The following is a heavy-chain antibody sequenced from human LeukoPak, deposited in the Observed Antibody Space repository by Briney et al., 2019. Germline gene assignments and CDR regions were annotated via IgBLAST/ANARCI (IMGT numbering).Heavy chain of an antibody. Sequence: GGSLRLSCAASGFTVSSIAMTWVRQAPGKGLEWVSTIRSNGDTAYNADSVKGRFTISRDNAKNTLYLQMNSLRAEDTAVYYCARVVGSTMRAPFDFWGQGMLVTVSS. J-gene: IGHJ4*02. CDR3: ARVVGSTMRAPFDF. D-gene: IGHD1-26*01. CDR1: GFTVSSIA. V-gene: IGHV3-23*01. CDR2: IRSNGDTA.